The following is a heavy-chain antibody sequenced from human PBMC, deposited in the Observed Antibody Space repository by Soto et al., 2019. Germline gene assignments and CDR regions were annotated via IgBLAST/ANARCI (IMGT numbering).Heavy chain of an antibody. V-gene: IGHV3-53*02. CDR2: LFVGYAP. J-gene: IGHJ6*02. CDR3: ARLLGRSYSFHHYYALDV. CDR1: GFSVSSNY. D-gene: IGHD2-21*01. Sequence: EVQLVETGGGLIQPGGSLRLSCAASGFSVSSNYMSWVRQAPGKGLEWVSALFVGYAPYYADSVKGRVTISRDSSKNTVYLEINSLRAEDTAVYYCARLLGRSYSFHHYYALDVWGQGTTVTVSS.